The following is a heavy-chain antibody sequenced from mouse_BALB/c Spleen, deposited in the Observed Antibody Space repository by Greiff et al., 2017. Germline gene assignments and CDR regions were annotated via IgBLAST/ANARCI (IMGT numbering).Heavy chain of an antibody. Sequence: EVQLVESGPGLVKPSQSLSLTCSVTGYSITSGYYWYLIRQFPGNKLEWMGYISYDGSNNYNPSLQNRISITRDTSKNQFFLQLNSVTTEDTATYYCASLYDGYYVDYWGQGTSVTVSS. CDR1: GYSITSGYY. CDR3: ASLYDGYYVDY. J-gene: IGHJ4*01. CDR2: ISYDGSN. D-gene: IGHD2-3*01. V-gene: IGHV3-6*02.